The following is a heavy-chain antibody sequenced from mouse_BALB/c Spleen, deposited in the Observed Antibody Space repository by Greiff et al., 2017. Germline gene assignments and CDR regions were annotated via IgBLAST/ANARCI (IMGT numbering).Heavy chain of an antibody. J-gene: IGHJ1*01. CDR2: INPNNGGT. D-gene: IGHD1-1*01. V-gene: IGHV1-18*01. CDR3: ASGGYGSSFWYFDV. Sequence: EVQGVESGPELVKPGASVKISCKTSGYTFTEYTMHWVKQSHGKSLEWIGGINPNNGGTSYNQKFKGKATLTVDKSSSTAYMELRSLTSEDSAVYYCASGGYGSSFWYFDVWGAGTTVTVAS. CDR1: GYTFTEYT.